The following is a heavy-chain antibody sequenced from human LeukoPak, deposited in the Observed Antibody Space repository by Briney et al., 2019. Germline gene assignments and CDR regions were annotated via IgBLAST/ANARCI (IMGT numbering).Heavy chain of an antibody. CDR1: GFTFSAYV. J-gene: IGHJ3*02. CDR2: IWYDGTNK. D-gene: IGHD6-13*01. Sequence: PRRSLRLSCAASGFTFSAYVIHWVRQAPGKGLEWVAVIWYDGTNKYYADSVKGRFTISRDNAKNSLYLQMNSLRAEDTAVYYCAAAAGYRFDIWGQGTMVTVST. CDR3: AAAAGYRFDI. V-gene: IGHV3-33*03.